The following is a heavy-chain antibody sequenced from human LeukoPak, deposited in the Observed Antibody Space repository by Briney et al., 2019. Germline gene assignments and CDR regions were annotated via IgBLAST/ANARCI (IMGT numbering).Heavy chain of an antibody. CDR2: IYYSGST. V-gene: IGHV4-31*03. Sequence: SDTLSLTCTVSGGSISSGGYYWSWIRQHPGKGLEWIGCIYYSGSTYYNPSLKSRVTISVDTSKNQFSLKLSSVTAADTAVYYCARGGSSWLFDYWGQGTLVTVSS. J-gene: IGHJ4*02. CDR1: GGSISSGGYY. CDR3: ARGGSSWLFDY. D-gene: IGHD6-13*01.